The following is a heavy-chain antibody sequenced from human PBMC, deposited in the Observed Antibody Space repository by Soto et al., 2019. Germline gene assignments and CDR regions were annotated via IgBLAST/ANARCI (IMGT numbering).Heavy chain of an antibody. CDR1: GGTFSTYA. Sequence: QVQLVQSGAEVKKPESSVKVSCKAPGGTFSTYAISWVQQAPGQGLEWMGGIIPMFGTANYAQRFQDRVTITADESTNTVYMELSSLRSEDTAVYFCASGIQLWLRRIYNGYSGWGQGTLVTVSS. CDR3: ASGIQLWLRRIYNGYSG. D-gene: IGHD5-18*01. J-gene: IGHJ4*02. CDR2: IIPMFGTA. V-gene: IGHV1-69*12.